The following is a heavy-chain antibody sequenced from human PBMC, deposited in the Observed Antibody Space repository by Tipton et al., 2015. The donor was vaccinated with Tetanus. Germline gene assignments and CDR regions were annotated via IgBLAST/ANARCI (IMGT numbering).Heavy chain of an antibody. CDR1: GITFSSYT. CDR3: AGQLTYSSYYGMDV. CDR2: ISSSSTYI. D-gene: IGHD2-2*01. V-gene: IGHV3-21*01. Sequence: SLRLSCAASGITFSSYTMNWVRQAPGKGLEWVSSISSSSTYIYYADSVEGRFTISRDNAKNSLYLQMNSLRAEDTAVYYCAGQLTYSSYYGMDVWGQGTTVTVSS. J-gene: IGHJ6*02.